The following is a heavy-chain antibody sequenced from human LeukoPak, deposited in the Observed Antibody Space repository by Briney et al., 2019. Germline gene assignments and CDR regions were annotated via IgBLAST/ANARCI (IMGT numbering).Heavy chain of an antibody. J-gene: IGHJ6*03. D-gene: IGHD3-10*01. Sequence: SETLSLTCTVSGGSISSYYWSWIRQPAGKGLEWIGRIYTSGSTNYNPSLKSRVTMSVDTSKNQFSLKLSSVAAADTAVYYCARDRWFADSYYYYYMDVWGKGTTVTVSS. CDR3: ARDRWFADSYYYYYMDV. CDR2: IYTSGST. V-gene: IGHV4-4*07. CDR1: GGSISSYY.